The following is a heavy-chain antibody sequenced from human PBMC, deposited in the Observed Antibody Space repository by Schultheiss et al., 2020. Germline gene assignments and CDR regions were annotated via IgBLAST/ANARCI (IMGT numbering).Heavy chain of an antibody. Sequence: GGSLRLSCAASGFTFSSYAMSWVRQAPGKGLEWVANIKQDGSEIYYVDSVKGRFTISRDNAKNSLYLQMNSLRAEDTAVYYCARGDCTGGVCYNYYGMDVWGQGTTVTVSS. CDR2: IKQDGSEI. J-gene: IGHJ6*02. V-gene: IGHV3-7*05. CDR1: GFTFSSYA. CDR3: ARGDCTGGVCYNYYGMDV. D-gene: IGHD2-8*02.